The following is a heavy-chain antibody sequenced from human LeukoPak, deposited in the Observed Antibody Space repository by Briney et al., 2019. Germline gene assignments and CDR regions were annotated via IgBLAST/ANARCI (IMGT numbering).Heavy chain of an antibody. D-gene: IGHD5-18*01. J-gene: IGHJ6*02. V-gene: IGHV3-23*01. CDR1: GFTFSSYA. CDR3: ASWGYSYGPPSNYGMDV. CDR2: ISGGGGST. Sequence: GGSLRLSCAASGFTFSSYAMSWVRQATGKGLEWVSAISGGGGSTYYADSVKGRFTISRDNAKNTLYLQMNSLRAEDTAVYYCASWGYSYGPPSNYGMDVWGQGTTVTVSS.